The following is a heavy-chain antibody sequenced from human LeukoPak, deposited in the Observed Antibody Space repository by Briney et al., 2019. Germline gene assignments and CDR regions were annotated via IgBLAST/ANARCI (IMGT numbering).Heavy chain of an antibody. V-gene: IGHV3-66*01. J-gene: IGHJ6*02. Sequence: ETLSLTCTVSGGSVSSGSNYMSWVRQAPGKGLEWVSVIYSGGSTYYADSVKGRFTISRDNSKNTLYLQMNSLRAEDTAVYYCARVLLWFGEALDYGMDVWGQGTTVTVSS. D-gene: IGHD3-10*01. CDR3: ARVLLWFGEALDYGMDV. CDR2: IYSGGST. CDR1: GGSVSSGSNY.